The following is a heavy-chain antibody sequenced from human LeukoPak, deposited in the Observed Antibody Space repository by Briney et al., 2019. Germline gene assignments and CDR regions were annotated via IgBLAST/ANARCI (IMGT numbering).Heavy chain of an antibody. CDR2: INWNGGST. D-gene: IGHD4-11*01. CDR3: ARDDNYGIFVNVDY. Sequence: GGSLRLSCAASGFTFDDYGMSWVRQAPGKGLEWVSGINWNGGSTGYADSVKGRFTISRDNAKNSLYLQMNSLRAEDTAVYYCARDDNYGIFVNVDYWGQGTLVTVSS. CDR1: GFTFDDYG. V-gene: IGHV3-20*04. J-gene: IGHJ4*02.